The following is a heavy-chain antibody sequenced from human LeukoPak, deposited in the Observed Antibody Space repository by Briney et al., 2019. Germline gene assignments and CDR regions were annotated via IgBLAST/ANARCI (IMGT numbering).Heavy chain of an antibody. V-gene: IGHV4-34*01. Sequence: SETLSLTCAVYGGSFRGYYWSWIRQPPGKGLEWIGEINHSGSTNYNPSLKSRVTISVDTSKNQFSLKLSSVTAADTAVYYCAREMYYDILTGNLYWYFDLWGRGTLVTVSS. CDR3: AREMYYDILTGNLYWYFDL. CDR2: INHSGST. CDR1: GGSFRGYY. J-gene: IGHJ2*01. D-gene: IGHD3-9*01.